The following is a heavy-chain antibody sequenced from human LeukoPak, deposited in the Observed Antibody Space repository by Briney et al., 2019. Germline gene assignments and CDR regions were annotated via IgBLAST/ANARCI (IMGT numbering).Heavy chain of an antibody. CDR3: AKDSLSVGAPRSVV. V-gene: IGHV3-23*01. CDR1: GFTFSSYA. Sequence: GGSLRLSCAASGFTFSSYAMSWVRQAPGKGLEWVSAISGSGGSTYYADSVKGRFTISRDNSKNTLYLQMNSLRAEDTAVYYCAKDSLSVGAPRSVVRGQGTLVTVSS. D-gene: IGHD1-26*01. CDR2: ISGSGGST. J-gene: IGHJ4*02.